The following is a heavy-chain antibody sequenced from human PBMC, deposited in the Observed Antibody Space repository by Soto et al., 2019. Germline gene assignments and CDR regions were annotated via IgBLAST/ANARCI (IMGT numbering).Heavy chain of an antibody. D-gene: IGHD6-19*01. CDR1: GFKSGGSNG. J-gene: IGHJ4*02. V-gene: IGHV4-4*02. Sequence: SEILCVTYGVAGFKSGGSNGRSWVRQPPGKGLEWIGEIYHSGSTNYNPSLKSRVTISVDKSKNQFSLKLSSVTAADTAVYYCARGGSGVPNDYWGQGTLVTV. CDR2: IYHSGST. CDR3: ARGGSGVPNDY.